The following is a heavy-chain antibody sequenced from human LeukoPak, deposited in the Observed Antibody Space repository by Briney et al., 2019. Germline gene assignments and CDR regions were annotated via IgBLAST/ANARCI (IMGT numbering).Heavy chain of an antibody. CDR1: GFTFSGYW. CDR3: VGDILVMGY. CDR2: ISSDGTDT. J-gene: IGHJ4*02. D-gene: IGHD2-8*02. V-gene: IGHV3-74*01. Sequence: GGSLRLSCAASGFTFSGYWMHWVRHAPGKGLVWVSGISSDGTDTNYADSVKGRFTISRNNAKNTLYLQMNSLRADDTAVYYCVGDILVMGYWGQGTPVTVSS.